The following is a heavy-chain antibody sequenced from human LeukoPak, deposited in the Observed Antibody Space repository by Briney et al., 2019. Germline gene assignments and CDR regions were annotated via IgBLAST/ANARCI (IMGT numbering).Heavy chain of an antibody. CDR3: ARERWLQTRGGYDY. CDR1: GYTFTSYA. CDR2: INPNSGGT. Sequence: ASVKVSCKASGYTFTSYAMNWVRQAPGQGLEWMGWINPNSGGTNYAQKFQGRVTMTRDTSISTAYMELSRLRSDDTAVYYCARERWLQTRGGYDYWGQGTLVTVSS. J-gene: IGHJ4*02. D-gene: IGHD5-24*01. V-gene: IGHV1-2*02.